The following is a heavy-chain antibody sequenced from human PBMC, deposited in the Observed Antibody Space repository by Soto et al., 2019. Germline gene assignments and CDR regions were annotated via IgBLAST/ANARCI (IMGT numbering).Heavy chain of an antibody. CDR1: GYTFTDFD. CDR2: MNPNTGNT. J-gene: IGHJ4*02. CDR3: ARGQWATLTDL. V-gene: IGHV1-8*02. D-gene: IGHD1-26*01. Sequence: QVQLVQSGPEVKKPGAPVKISCQASGYTFTDFDINWVRQATGQGLEWMGWMNPNTGNTRYAQKFQGGLIMTMDTYMNTAKMEMGSLASEDMADYYCARGQWATLTDLWGQGNLVTVAS.